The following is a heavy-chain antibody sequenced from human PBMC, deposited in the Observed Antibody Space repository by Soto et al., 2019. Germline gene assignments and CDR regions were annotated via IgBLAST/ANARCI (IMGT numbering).Heavy chain of an antibody. CDR3: AKDLNIYDSSGCFDY. CDR2: ISYDGSNK. D-gene: IGHD3-22*01. Sequence: QVQLVESGGGVVQPGRSLRLSCAASGFTFSSYGMHWVRQAPGKGLEWVAVISYDGSNKYYADSVKGRFTISRDNSKNTLYLQMNSLRAEDTAVYYCAKDLNIYDSSGCFDYWGQGTLVIVSS. J-gene: IGHJ4*02. CDR1: GFTFSSYG. V-gene: IGHV3-30*18.